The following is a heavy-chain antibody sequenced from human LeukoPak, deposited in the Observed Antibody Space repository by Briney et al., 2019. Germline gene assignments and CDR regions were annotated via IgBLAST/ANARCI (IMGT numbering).Heavy chain of an antibody. CDR3: ARVRHYYGSGSYPYYYYGMDV. V-gene: IGHV3-48*04. CDR1: GFTFSSYS. CDR2: ISSSSTI. D-gene: IGHD3-10*01. Sequence: GGSLRLSCAASGFTFSSYSMNWVRQAPGKGLEWVSYISSSSTIYYADSVKGRFTISRDNAKNSLYLQMNSLRVEDTAVYYCARVRHYYGSGSYPYYYYGMDVWGQGTTVTVSS. J-gene: IGHJ6*02.